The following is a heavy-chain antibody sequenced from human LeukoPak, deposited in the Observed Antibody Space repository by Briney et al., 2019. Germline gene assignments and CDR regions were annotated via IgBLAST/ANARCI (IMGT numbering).Heavy chain of an antibody. V-gene: IGHV4-30-2*01. CDR2: IYHSGST. D-gene: IGHD3-22*01. CDR1: GGSISSGGYS. J-gene: IGHJ4*02. Sequence: RSSETLSLTCAVSGGSISSGGYSWSWIRQPPGKGLEWIGYIYHSGSTYYNPSLKSRVTISVDTSKNQFSLKLSSVTAADTAVYYCARGARPLHYYDSSGYYWGTERHYYFDYWGQGTLVTVSS. CDR3: ARGARPLHYYDSSGYYWGTERHYYFDY.